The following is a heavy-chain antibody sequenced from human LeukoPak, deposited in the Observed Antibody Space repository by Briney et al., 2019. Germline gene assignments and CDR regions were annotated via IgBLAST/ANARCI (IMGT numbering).Heavy chain of an antibody. J-gene: IGHJ5*02. CDR3: ARDRHGYCSSTSCLNWFDP. V-gene: IGHV1-69*01. CDR2: IIPIFGTA. CDR1: GGTFSSYA. D-gene: IGHD2-2*01. Sequence: ASVKVSCKASGGTFSSYAISWVRQAPGQGLEWMGGIIPIFGTANYAQKFQGRVTITADESTSTAYMELSSLRSEDTAVYYCARDRHGYCSSTSCLNWFDPWGQGTLVTASS.